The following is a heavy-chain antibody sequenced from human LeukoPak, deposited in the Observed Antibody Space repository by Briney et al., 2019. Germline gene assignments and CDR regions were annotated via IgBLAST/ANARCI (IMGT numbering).Heavy chain of an antibody. J-gene: IGHJ4*02. V-gene: IGHV4-38-2*02. CDR1: GYSISSGYY. Sequence: SETLSLTCAVSGYSISSGYYWGWIRQPPGKGLEWIGSIYHSGSTYYNPSLKSRVTISVDTSKNQFSLMLSSVTAADTAMYYCAREYYGTFDYWGQGTLVTVSS. CDR2: IYHSGST. D-gene: IGHD2/OR15-2a*01. CDR3: AREYYGTFDY.